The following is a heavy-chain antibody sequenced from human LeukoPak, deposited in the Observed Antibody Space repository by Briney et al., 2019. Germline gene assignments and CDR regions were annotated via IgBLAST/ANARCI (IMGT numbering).Heavy chain of an antibody. Sequence: ASVKVSCKASGYAFTSYDINWVRQATGQGLERMGWMNPNSGNTGYAQKFQGRDTMTRNTSISTAYMELSSLRSEDTAVYYCARGYSSGWYDWFDPWGQGTLVTVSS. CDR2: MNPNSGNT. V-gene: IGHV1-8*01. D-gene: IGHD6-19*01. J-gene: IGHJ5*02. CDR3: ARGYSSGWYDWFDP. CDR1: GYAFTSYD.